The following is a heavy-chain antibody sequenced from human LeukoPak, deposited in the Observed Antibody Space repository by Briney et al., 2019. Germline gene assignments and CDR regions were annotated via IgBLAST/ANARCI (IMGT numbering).Heavy chain of an antibody. CDR3: ARGPGYCRGGSCYLSYNWFDP. CDR1: GGSISSYY. V-gene: IGHV4-59*01. J-gene: IGHJ5*02. CDR2: IYYSGST. Sequence: SETLSLTCTVSGGSISSYYWSWIRQPPGKGLEWIGYIYYSGSTNYNPSLKSRVTISVDTSKNQFSLKLSSVTAADTAVYYCARGPGYCRGGSCYLSYNWFDPWGQGTLVTVSS. D-gene: IGHD2-15*01.